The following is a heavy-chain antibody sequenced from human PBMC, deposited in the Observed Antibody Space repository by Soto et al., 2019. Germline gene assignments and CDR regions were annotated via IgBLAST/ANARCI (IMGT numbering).Heavy chain of an antibody. CDR3: ARSLWFGEFNWFDP. V-gene: IGHV4-31*03. Sequence: SETLSLTCTVSGGSISSGGYYWSWIRQHPGKGLEWIGYIYYSGSTYYNPSLKSRVTISVDTSKNQFSLKLSSVTAADTAVYYCARSLWFGEFNWFDPWGQGTLVTVS. CDR2: IYYSGST. J-gene: IGHJ5*02. CDR1: GGSISSGGYY. D-gene: IGHD3-10*01.